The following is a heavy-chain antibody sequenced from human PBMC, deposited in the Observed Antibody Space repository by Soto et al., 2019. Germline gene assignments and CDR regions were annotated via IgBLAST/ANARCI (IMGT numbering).Heavy chain of an antibody. CDR3: ARGSGIAAAGTGAYYYYYGMDV. CDR1: GFTFSSYW. D-gene: IGHD6-13*01. J-gene: IGHJ6*02. V-gene: IGHV3-7*04. Sequence: EVQLVESGGGLVQPGGSLRLSCAASGFTFSSYWMSWVRQAPGKGLEWVANIKQDGREKYYVDSVKGRFTISRDNAKNTLYLQMNSLRAEDTAVYYCARGSGIAAAGTGAYYYYYGMDVWGQGTTVTVSS. CDR2: IKQDGREK.